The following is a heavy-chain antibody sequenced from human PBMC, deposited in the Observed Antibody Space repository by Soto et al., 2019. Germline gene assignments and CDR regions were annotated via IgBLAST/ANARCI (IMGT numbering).Heavy chain of an antibody. J-gene: IGHJ4*02. V-gene: IGHV3-33*01. D-gene: IGHD4-17*01. CDR1: GFTFSSYG. CDR2: IWYDGSNK. CDR3: ARDERPYGDYEMVWDY. Sequence: GGSLRLSCAASGFTFSSYGMHWVRQAPGKGLEWVAVIWYDGSNKYYADSVKGRFTISRDNSKNTLYLQMNSLRAEDTAVYYCARDERPYGDYEMVWDYWGQGTLVTVSS.